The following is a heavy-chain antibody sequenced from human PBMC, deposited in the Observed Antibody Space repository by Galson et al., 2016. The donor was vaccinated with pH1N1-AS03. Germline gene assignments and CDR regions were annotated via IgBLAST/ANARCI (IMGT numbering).Heavy chain of an antibody. Sequence: SVKVSCKASGGTFNTYAISWVRQAPGQGLEWMGSIIPILNIPDYAQKFQVRVTITADKSTNTAYMELTNLRSDDTALYYCAKGYSATPSGTFDIWRQGTMVTVSS. V-gene: IGHV1-69*04. D-gene: IGHD2-15*01. J-gene: IGHJ3*02. CDR2: IIPILNIP. CDR3: AKGYSATPSGTFDI. CDR1: GGTFNTYA.